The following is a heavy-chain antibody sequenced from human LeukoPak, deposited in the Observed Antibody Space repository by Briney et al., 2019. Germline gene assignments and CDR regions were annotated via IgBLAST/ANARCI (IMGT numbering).Heavy chain of an antibody. J-gene: IGHJ1*01. V-gene: IGHV4-4*07. CDR1: GGSISSYY. Sequence: PSETLSLTCTVSGGSISSYYWSWIRQPAGKGLEWIGRIYTSGSTNYNPSLKSRVTMSVDTSKNQFSLKLSSVTAADTAVYYCARGPLDFWSGYSNTAEYSRHWGQGTLVTVSS. D-gene: IGHD3-3*01. CDR2: IYTSGST. CDR3: ARGPLDFWSGYSNTAEYSRH.